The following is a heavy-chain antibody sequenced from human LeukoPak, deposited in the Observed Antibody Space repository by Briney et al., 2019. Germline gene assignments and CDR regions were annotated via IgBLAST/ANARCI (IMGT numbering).Heavy chain of an antibody. D-gene: IGHD2-2*01. CDR3: AKGGAVVVPAALDY. CDR2: ISWNSGSI. J-gene: IGHJ4*02. V-gene: IGHV3-9*01. CDR1: GFTFDDYA. Sequence: GGSLRLSCAASGFTFDDYAMHWVRQAPGKGLEWVSGISWNSGSIGYADSVKGRFTISRDNAKNSLYLQMNSLSAEDTALYYCAKGGAVVVPAALDYWGQGTLVTVSS.